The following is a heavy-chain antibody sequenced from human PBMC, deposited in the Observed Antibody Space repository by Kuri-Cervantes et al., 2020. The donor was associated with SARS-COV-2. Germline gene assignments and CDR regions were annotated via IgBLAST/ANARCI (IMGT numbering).Heavy chain of an antibody. V-gene: IGHV3-7*01. Sequence: GESLKISCAASALPPPRHCQSWVRQAPGKGLEWVANIKQDGSEKYYVDSVKGRFTISRDNAKNSLYLQMNSLRAEDTAVYYCARVRNDYYYYYYMDVWGKGTTVTVSS. CDR2: IKQDGSEK. J-gene: IGHJ6*03. CDR3: ARVRNDYYYYYYMDV. CDR1: ALPPPRHC.